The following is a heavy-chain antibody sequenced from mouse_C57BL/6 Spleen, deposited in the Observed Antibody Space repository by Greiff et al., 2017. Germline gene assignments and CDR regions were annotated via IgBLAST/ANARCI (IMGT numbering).Heavy chain of an antibody. CDR2: IYPGDGDT. V-gene: IGHV1-80*01. J-gene: IGHJ1*03. D-gene: IGHD1-1*01. Sequence: QVQLKESGAELVKPGASVKISCKASGYAFSSYWMNWVKQRPGKGLEWIGQIYPGDGDTNYNGKFKGKATLTADKSSSTAYMQLSSLTSEDSAVYFCARKGEFITTVVGYFDVWGTGTTVTVSS. CDR3: ARKGEFITTVVGYFDV. CDR1: GYAFSSYW.